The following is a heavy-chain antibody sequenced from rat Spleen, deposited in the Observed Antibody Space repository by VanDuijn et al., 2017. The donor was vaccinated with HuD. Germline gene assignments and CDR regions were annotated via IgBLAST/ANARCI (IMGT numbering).Heavy chain of an antibody. CDR2: ISYGGGTT. Sequence: EVQLVESGGGLVQPGRSLKLSCAASGFTFSDFYMAWVRQAPTKGLEWVASISYGGGTTYYRDSVKGRFTISRDKAKSSLYLQMDSRRSEDKATYCCARHGTDYFDYWGQGVMVTVSS. CDR1: GFTFSDFY. CDR3: ARHGTDYFDY. V-gene: IGHV5-20*01. J-gene: IGHJ2*01.